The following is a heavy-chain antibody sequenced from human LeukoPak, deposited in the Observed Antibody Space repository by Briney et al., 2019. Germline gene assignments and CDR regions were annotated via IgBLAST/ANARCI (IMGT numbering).Heavy chain of an antibody. D-gene: IGHD5-24*01. CDR3: ARVRDGYPTFDY. V-gene: IGHV1-2*02. J-gene: IGHJ4*02. CDR1: GYTFTDYY. Sequence: ASVKVSCKASGYTFTDYYIFWVRQAPGQGLERMGWINPNSGGTNYAQKFQGRVTMTRDTSNSTAYMELSRLRSADTAVYYCARVRDGYPTFDYWGQGTLVTVSS. CDR2: INPNSGGT.